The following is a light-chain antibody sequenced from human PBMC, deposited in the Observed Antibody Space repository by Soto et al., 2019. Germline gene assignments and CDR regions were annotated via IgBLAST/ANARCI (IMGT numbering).Light chain of an antibody. CDR3: QQYTNTNNPWM. CDR2: DAS. CDR1: QTISTW. V-gene: IGKV1-5*01. Sequence: DIQVTQSPPTLSASVGDRLTITCRSSQTISTWMAWYQQKPGKAPKLLVYDASTLQSGVASRFSGSGSGTEFTLIISGLQPDDSATYYCQQYTNTNNPWMFGQGTKVDIK. J-gene: IGKJ1*01.